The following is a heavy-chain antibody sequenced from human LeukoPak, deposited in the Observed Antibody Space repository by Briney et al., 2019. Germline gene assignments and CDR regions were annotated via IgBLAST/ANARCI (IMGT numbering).Heavy chain of an antibody. J-gene: IGHJ4*02. D-gene: IGHD3-22*01. CDR1: GYTFTSYA. CDR3: ARGQVGGYNLIVY. CDR2: INTNTGNP. Sequence: AASVKVSCKASGYTFTSYAMNWVRQAPGQGLEWMGWINTNTGNPTYAQGFTGRFLFSLDTSVSTAYLQISSLKAEDTAVYYCARGQVGGYNLIVYWGQGTLVTVSS. V-gene: IGHV7-4-1*02.